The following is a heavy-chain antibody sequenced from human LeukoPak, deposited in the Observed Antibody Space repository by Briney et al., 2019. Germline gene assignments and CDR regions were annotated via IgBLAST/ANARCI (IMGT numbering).Heavy chain of an antibody. J-gene: IGHJ4*02. V-gene: IGHV1-46*01. Sequence: ASVKVSCKASGYTFTSYYMHWVRQAPGQGLERMGIINPSGGSTSYAQKFQGRVTMTRDTSTSTVYMELSSLRSEDTAVYYCARDQLAYCGGDCPPAGYWGQGTLVTVSS. CDR2: INPSGGST. CDR3: ARDQLAYCGGDCPPAGY. D-gene: IGHD2-21*02. CDR1: GYTFTSYY.